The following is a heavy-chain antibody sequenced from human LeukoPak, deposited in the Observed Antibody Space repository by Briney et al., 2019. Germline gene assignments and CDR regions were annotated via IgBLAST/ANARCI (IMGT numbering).Heavy chain of an antibody. V-gene: IGHV3-21*01. Sequence: WGSLRLSCAASGITFSSYSMNWVRQAPGKGLEWVSSIGISSHNIYYADSVKGRFTISRDNAKNSLSLQMNSLRVEDTAVYYCARDGVRGFTATTPSDYWGPGTLVTVSS. CDR3: ARDGVRGFTATTPSDY. D-gene: IGHD4-17*01. J-gene: IGHJ4*02. CDR1: GITFSSYS. CDR2: IGISSHNI.